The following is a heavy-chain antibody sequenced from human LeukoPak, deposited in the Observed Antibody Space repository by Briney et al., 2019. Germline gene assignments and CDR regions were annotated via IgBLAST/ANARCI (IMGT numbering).Heavy chain of an antibody. CDR3: ARDQLYCSSSSCRNLGWFDP. J-gene: IGHJ5*02. V-gene: IGHV4-39*07. CDR1: GGSISRDTYY. Sequence: PSETLSLTCTVSGGSISRDTYYCAWIRQSPGRGLEWLGSVYYSGRTDYNPSLKSRVTIFVDTSKNQLSLRLSAVTAADTAVYYCARDQLYCSSSSCRNLGWFDPWGQGTLVTVSS. CDR2: VYYSGRT. D-gene: IGHD2-2*01.